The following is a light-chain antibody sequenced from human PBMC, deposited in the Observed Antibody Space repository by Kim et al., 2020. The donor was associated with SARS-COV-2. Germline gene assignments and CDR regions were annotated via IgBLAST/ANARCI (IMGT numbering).Light chain of an antibody. V-gene: IGKV3-20*01. CDR1: RGLSSEY. Sequence: PGESATLSCKASRGLSSEYLAWYQQTSGQPPRLLIFGASSRAAGIPDRFSGSGSGTDFTLTISRLEPEDFAVYYCQLYTRSPPAYTFGQGTKLEI. CDR2: GAS. J-gene: IGKJ2*01. CDR3: QLYTRSPPAYT.